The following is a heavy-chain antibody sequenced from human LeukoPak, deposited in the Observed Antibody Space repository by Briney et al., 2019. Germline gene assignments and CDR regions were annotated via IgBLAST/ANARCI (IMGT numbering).Heavy chain of an antibody. CDR3: ARVGRYSSSWYDPNYYYYYYMDV. V-gene: IGHV4-59*01. D-gene: IGHD6-13*01. CDR1: GGSISSYY. CDR2: IYCSGST. J-gene: IGHJ6*03. Sequence: KPSETLSLTCTVSGGSISSYYWSWIRQPPGKGLEWIGYIYCSGSTNYNPSLKSRVTISVDTSKNQFSLKLSSVTAADTAVYYCARVGRYSSSWYDPNYYYYYYMDVWGKGTTVTISS.